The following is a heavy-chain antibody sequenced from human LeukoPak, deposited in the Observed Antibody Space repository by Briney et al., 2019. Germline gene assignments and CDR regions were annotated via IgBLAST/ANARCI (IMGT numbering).Heavy chain of an antibody. CDR2: IYYSGST. J-gene: IGHJ5*02. V-gene: IGHV4-59*08. D-gene: IGHD6-13*01. Sequence: PSETLSLTCTVSGGSTSSYYWSWIRQPPGKGLEWIGYIYYSGSTNYNPSLKSRVTISVDTSKDQFSLKLSSVTAADTAVYYCARLLAAVGSNWFDPWGQGTLVTVSS. CDR1: GGSTSSYY. CDR3: ARLLAAVGSNWFDP.